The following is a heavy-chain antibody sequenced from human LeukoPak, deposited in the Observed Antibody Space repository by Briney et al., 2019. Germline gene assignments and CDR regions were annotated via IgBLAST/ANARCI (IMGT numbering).Heavy chain of an antibody. CDR1: GGSNRRYY. CDR3: ARQIASAGAAGFDF. Sequence: SETLSLTCTVSGGSNRRYYWRWIRHSAGKGLEWIGFISSTGGTNYNPSLKSRVTMSVDTSKNQFSLRLRSVTAADTAVYYCARQIASAGAAGFDFWGQGALVTVSS. V-gene: IGHV4-4*07. CDR2: ISSTGGT. J-gene: IGHJ4*02. D-gene: IGHD6-13*01.